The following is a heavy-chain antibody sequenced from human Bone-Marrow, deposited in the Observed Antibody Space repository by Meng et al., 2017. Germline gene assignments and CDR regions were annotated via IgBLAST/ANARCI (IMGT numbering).Heavy chain of an antibody. CDR3: ARVQVT. V-gene: IGHV3-30*04. CDR1: GFTFSSYA. J-gene: IGHJ5*02. CDR2: ISYDGSNK. D-gene: IGHD2-21*01. Sequence: GESLKISCAASGFTFSSYAMHWVRQAPGKGLEWVAVISYDGSNKYYADSVKGRFTISRDNSKNTLYLQMNSLRAEDTAVYYCARVQVTWGQGTLVTGAS.